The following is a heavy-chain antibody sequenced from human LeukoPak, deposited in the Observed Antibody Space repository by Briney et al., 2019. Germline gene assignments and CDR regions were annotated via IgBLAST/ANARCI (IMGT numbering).Heavy chain of an antibody. V-gene: IGHV3-7*03. D-gene: IGHD5-12*01. J-gene: IGHJ4*02. Sequence: GGSLRLSCTAAGFSLSMYWMSWVRQAPGKGLEWVANIRSYGVEKYYVDSVRGRFTISTDTAKNTLYLQMNSLRADDTAVYYCAREFTGYGNTDYWGQGTLVTVSS. CDR2: IRSYGVEK. CDR3: AREFTGYGNTDY. CDR1: GFSLSMYW.